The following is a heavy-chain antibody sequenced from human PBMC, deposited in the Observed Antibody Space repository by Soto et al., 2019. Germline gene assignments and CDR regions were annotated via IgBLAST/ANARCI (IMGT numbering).Heavy chain of an antibody. CDR3: ARDCIRASCSLNWFDP. CDR1: GFTFSTYS. Sequence: EVQLVESGGGLLQRGGSLRLSCAASGFTFSTYSMNWVRQAPGKGLEWVAYISSNTGSIYYADSVKGRFTVSRDNAKSSLYLQMNNLRDEDTAVYYCARDCIRASCSLNWFDPWGQGTLVTVSS. J-gene: IGHJ5*02. D-gene: IGHD2-2*01. CDR2: ISSNTGSI. V-gene: IGHV3-48*02.